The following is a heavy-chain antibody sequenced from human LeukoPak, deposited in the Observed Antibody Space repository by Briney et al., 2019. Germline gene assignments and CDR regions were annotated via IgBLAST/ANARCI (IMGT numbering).Heavy chain of an antibody. V-gene: IGHV4-39*01. CDR2: IYYSGST. Sequence: SETLFLTCSVSGGFISSSSYYWGWVRQPPGKGLEWIGYIYYSGSTYYDPSLKSRVSISIDTSKNQFSLRLSPVTAADSATYYCARRRYYDSTGYLDWGQGTLVTVSS. J-gene: IGHJ1*01. CDR3: ARRRYYDSTGYLD. D-gene: IGHD3-22*01. CDR1: GGFISSSSYY.